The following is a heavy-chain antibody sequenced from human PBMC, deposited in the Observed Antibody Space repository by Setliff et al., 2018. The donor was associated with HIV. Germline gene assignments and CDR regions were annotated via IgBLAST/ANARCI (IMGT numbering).Heavy chain of an antibody. D-gene: IGHD4-4*01. CDR3: ARDLTSNSNCFDP. Sequence: PSETLSLTCSVSGGSLISGGYYWTWIRQRPGKGLEWIGYIYYTGKTYSNPSLSSRLTMSVDTSKNQFTPKLRSVTAADTAVYYCARDLTSNSNCFDPWGQGVLVTVSS. CDR1: GGSLISGGYY. V-gene: IGHV4-31*02. J-gene: IGHJ5*02. CDR2: IYYTGKT.